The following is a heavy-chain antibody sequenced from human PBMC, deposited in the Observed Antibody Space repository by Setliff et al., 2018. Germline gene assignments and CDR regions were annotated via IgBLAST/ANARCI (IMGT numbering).Heavy chain of an antibody. Sequence: SETLSLTCTVSGYSISSGYIWGWIRQPPGKGLEWVGNIGHTGSTNYNPSLKSRLTISRDTSKNQVSLKLNSLTATDTAVYYCARDLGHGGDSDYWGQGIQVTVSS. CDR3: ARDLGHGGDSDY. V-gene: IGHV4-38-2*02. D-gene: IGHD2-21*02. CDR2: IGHTGST. J-gene: IGHJ4*02. CDR1: GYSISSGYI.